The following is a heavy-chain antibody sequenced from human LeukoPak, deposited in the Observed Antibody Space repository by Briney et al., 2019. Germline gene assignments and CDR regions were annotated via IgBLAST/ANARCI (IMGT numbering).Heavy chain of an antibody. CDR1: GGSISSYY. Sequence: SETLSLTCTVSGGSISSYYWSWIRQDAGKGLEWIGRIYTSGSTNYNPSLKSRVTMSVDTSKNQFSLKLSSVTAADTAVYFCARDPCNSTSCHRRYGLDQWGQGTLVTVSS. CDR3: ARDPCNSTSCHRRYGLDQ. J-gene: IGHJ4*02. V-gene: IGHV4-4*07. CDR2: IYTSGST. D-gene: IGHD2-2*01.